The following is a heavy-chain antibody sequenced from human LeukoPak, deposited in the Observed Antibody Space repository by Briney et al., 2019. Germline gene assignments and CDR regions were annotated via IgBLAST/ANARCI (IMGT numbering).Heavy chain of an antibody. V-gene: IGHV3-53*01. CDR1: GFTDSSNY. D-gene: IGHD6-19*01. J-gene: IGHJ4*02. CDR2: IYSGGST. CDR3: ARDSRTVAGID. Sequence: GGSLRLSCAASGFTDSSNYMSWVRQAPGKGLEWVSVIYSGGSTYYADSVKGRFTISRDNSKNTLYLQMNSLRAEDTAVYYCARDSRTVAGIDWGQGTLVTVSS.